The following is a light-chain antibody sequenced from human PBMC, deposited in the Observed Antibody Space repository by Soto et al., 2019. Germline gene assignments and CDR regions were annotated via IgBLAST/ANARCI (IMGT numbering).Light chain of an antibody. J-gene: IGKJ1*01. CDR1: QSVSDK. CDR2: GAS. Sequence: EIVMTQSPATLSVSPGERATLSCRASQSVSDKLAWYQQKPGQAPRLLIYGASTRATGIPARFSGSGSGTDFTLTISRLEPEDFAVYYCQQYGSSGTFGQGTKV. CDR3: QQYGSSGT. V-gene: IGKV3-15*01.